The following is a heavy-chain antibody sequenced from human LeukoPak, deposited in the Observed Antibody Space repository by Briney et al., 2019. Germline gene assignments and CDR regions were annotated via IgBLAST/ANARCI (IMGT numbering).Heavy chain of an antibody. CDR3: ARDVDYYDSGSREIQIHY. CDR1: GFTVSNNY. CDR2: IYSGGST. V-gene: IGHV3-66*01. J-gene: IGHJ4*02. D-gene: IGHD3-10*01. Sequence: PGGSLRLSCAASGFTVSNNYMNWVRQAPGKGLEWVSVIYSGGSTSYADSVKGRFTISRDNSRNTVSLQMNTLRAEDTAVYYCARDVDYYDSGSREIQIHYWGQGTLVTVSS.